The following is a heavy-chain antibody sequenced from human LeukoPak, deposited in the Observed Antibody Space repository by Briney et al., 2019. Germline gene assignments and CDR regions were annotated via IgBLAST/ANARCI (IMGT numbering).Heavy chain of an antibody. J-gene: IGHJ6*02. V-gene: IGHV1-2*02. D-gene: IGHD6-19*01. Sequence: ASVKVSCKASGYTVTGYYMHWVRQAPGQGLEWMGWINPNSGGTNYAQKFQGRVTMTRDTSISTAYMELSRLRSDDTAVYYCAREGQWLGNYYYYYGMDVWGQGTTVTVSS. CDR3: AREGQWLGNYYYYYGMDV. CDR1: GYTVTGYY. CDR2: INPNSGGT.